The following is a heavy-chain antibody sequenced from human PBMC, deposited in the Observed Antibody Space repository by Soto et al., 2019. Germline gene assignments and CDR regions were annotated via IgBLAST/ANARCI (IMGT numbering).Heavy chain of an antibody. CDR2: INDSGHT. V-gene: IGHV4-34*01. D-gene: IGHD6-19*01. J-gene: IGHJ4*02. CDR3: AHHSGRAFDY. CDR1: GGSFSENY. Sequence: SETLSLTCDVYGGSFSENYWSWIRQPPGEGLEWIGEINDSGHTKINPSLKSRVSMSVDTSKHQFSLNLISVTAADTAVYYCAHHSGRAFDYWGRGTRVTVSS.